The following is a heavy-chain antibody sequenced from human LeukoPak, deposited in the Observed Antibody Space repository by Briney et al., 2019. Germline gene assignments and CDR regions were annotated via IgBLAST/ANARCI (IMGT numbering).Heavy chain of an antibody. CDR3: ATGTSKRMVRGVIIGDVFDY. V-gene: IGHV1-24*01. CDR1: GYTLTELS. CDR2: FDPEDGET. Sequence: ASVKVSCKVSGYTLTELSMHWVRQAPGKGLEWMGGFDPEDGETIYAQKFQGRVTMTEDTSTDTAYMELSSLRSGDTAVYYCATGTSKRMVRGVIIGDVFDYWGQGTLVTVSP. D-gene: IGHD3-10*01. J-gene: IGHJ4*02.